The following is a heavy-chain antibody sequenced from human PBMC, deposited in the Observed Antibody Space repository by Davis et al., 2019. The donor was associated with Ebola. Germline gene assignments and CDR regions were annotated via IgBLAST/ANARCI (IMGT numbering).Heavy chain of an antibody. D-gene: IGHD1-7*01. CDR1: GFTFSSYA. V-gene: IGHV3-23*01. CDR2: ISGSGGST. Sequence: GESLKISCAASGFTFSSYAMSWVRQAPGKGLEWVSAISGSGGSTYYADSVKGRFTISRDNSKNTLYLQMNSLRAEDTAVYYCANNWNYGYWGQGTLVTVSS. J-gene: IGHJ4*02. CDR3: ANNWNYGY.